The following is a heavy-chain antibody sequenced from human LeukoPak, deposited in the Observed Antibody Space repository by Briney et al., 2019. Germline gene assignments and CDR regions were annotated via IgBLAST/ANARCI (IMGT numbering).Heavy chain of an antibody. J-gene: IGHJ4*02. CDR1: GFTFRSHA. V-gene: IGHV3-23*01. CDR3: VKDRGSSGWYEGAFDY. CDR2: IRGSGDRT. Sequence: GGSLRLSCAVSGFTFRSHAMSWVRQAPGKGLEWVSAIRGSGDRTYYADSVKGRFTISRDNSKNTLYLQMNSLRAEDTAVYYCVKDRGSSGWYEGAFDYWGQGTLVTVSS. D-gene: IGHD6-19*01.